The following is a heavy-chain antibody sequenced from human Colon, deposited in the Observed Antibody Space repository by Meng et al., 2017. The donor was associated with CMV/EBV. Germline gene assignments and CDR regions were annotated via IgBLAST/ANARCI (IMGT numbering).Heavy chain of an antibody. CDR1: GYTFTSYY. D-gene: IGHD2-2*01. CDR2: INPSGGST. J-gene: IGHJ6*02. Sequence: ASVKVSCKASGYTFTSYYMHWVRQAPGQGLEWMGIINPSGGSTSYAQKFQGRVTMTGDTSTSTVYMELSSLRSEDTAVYYCARVGVVVPAARRDYYGMDVWGQGTTVTVSS. V-gene: IGHV1-46*01. CDR3: ARVGVVVPAARRDYYGMDV.